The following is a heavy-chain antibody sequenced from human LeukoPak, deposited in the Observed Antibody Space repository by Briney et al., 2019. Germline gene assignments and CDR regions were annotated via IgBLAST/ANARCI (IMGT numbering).Heavy chain of an antibody. Sequence: ASEKVSCKASGGTFSSYAINWVRQAPGQGLEWVGRIIPIFGTANYAQKFQGRVTITTDESTSTAYMELSSLRSEDTAVYYCARGVSGYQGYYNMDVWDKGTTVTVSS. V-gene: IGHV1-69*05. J-gene: IGHJ6*03. CDR2: IIPIFGTA. CDR1: GGTFSSYA. CDR3: ARGVSGYQGYYNMDV. D-gene: IGHD3-22*01.